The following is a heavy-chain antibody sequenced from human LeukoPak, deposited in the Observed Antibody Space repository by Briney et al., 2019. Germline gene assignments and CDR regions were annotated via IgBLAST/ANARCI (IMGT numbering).Heavy chain of an antibody. CDR2: INPSGGST. V-gene: IGHV1-46*01. D-gene: IGHD2-15*01. J-gene: IGHJ5*02. CDR1: GYTFTSYY. CDR3: AKSPNIVVVVENWFDP. Sequence: ASVKVSCKASGYTFTSYYMHWVRQAPGQGLEWMGIINPSGGSTSYAQKFQGRVTMTRDTSTSTVYMELSSLRAEDTAVYYCAKSPNIVVVVENWFDPWGQGTLVTVSS.